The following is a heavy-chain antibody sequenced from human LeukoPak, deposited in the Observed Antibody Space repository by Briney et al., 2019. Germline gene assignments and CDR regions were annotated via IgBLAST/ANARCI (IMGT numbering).Heavy chain of an antibody. V-gene: IGHV1-18*01. CDR2: ISAYNGNT. Sequence: ASVKVSCKASGGTFSSYAISWVRQAPGQGLEWMGWISAYNGNTNYAQKLQGRVTMTTDTSTSTAYMELRSLRSDDTAVYYCARGGSSGWYYYYGMDVWGQGTTVTVSS. CDR3: ARGGSSGWYYYYGMDV. CDR1: GGTFSSYA. D-gene: IGHD6-19*01. J-gene: IGHJ6*02.